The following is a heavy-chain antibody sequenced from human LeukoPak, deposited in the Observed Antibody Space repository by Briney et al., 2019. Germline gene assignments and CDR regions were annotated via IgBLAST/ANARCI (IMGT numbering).Heavy chain of an antibody. V-gene: IGHV3-11*01. J-gene: IGHJ3*02. CDR3: ARDSRYSSSWYGYAFDI. D-gene: IGHD6-13*01. Sequence: PGGSLRLFCAASGFTFSDYYMSWIRQAPGKGLEWVSYISSSGSTIYYADSVKGRFTISRDNAKNSLYLQMNSLRAEDTAVYYCARDSRYSSSWYGYAFDIWGQGTMVTVSS. CDR1: GFTFSDYY. CDR2: ISSSGSTI.